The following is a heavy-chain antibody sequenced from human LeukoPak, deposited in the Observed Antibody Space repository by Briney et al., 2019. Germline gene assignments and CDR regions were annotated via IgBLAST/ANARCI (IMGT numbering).Heavy chain of an antibody. V-gene: IGHV1-24*01. Sequence: ASVKVSCKVSGYTLTELSVHWVRQAPGKGLEWMGNFDPKDGDTIYAQRFQGRVTMTEDTSTHTAYMELSSLRSDDTAVYYCARGYADDRALNSGSYYYWGQGTLVTVSS. D-gene: IGHD1-26*01. J-gene: IGHJ4*02. CDR1: GYTLTELS. CDR3: ARGYADDRALNSGSYYY. CDR2: FDPKDGDT.